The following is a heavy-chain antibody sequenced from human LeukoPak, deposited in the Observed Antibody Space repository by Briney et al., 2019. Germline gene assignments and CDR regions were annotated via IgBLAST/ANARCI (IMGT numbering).Heavy chain of an antibody. CDR3: AKYRISAPPPSDFDS. Sequence: GGSLRLSCEASGFTFINYAMTWVRQGPGKGLEWVSVIVSSSGSIHYADAVKGRFIVSRDNSKNTVFLQMNSLRAEDTALYYCAKYRISAPPPSDFDSCGQGSLVTVSS. D-gene: IGHD6-6*01. J-gene: IGHJ4*02. CDR1: GFTFINYA. CDR2: IVSSSGSI. V-gene: IGHV3-23*01.